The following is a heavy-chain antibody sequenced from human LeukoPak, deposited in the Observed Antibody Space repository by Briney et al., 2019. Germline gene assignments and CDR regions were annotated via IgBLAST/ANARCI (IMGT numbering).Heavy chain of an antibody. V-gene: IGHV3-20*04. CDR3: ATARAAYSSSWRFAWFDP. CDR1: GFTFDDYG. D-gene: IGHD6-13*01. CDR2: INWNGGST. J-gene: IGHJ5*02. Sequence: PGGSLRLSCAASGFTFDDYGMSWVRQAPGKGLEWVSGINWNGGSTGYADSVKGRFTISRDNAKNSLYLQMNGLRAEDTALYYCATARAAYSSSWRFAWFDPWGQGTLVTVSS.